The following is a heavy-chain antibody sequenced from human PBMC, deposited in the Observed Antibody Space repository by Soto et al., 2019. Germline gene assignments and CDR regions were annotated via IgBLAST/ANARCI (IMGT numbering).Heavy chain of an antibody. D-gene: IGHD3-3*01. Sequence: PSETLSLTCAVYGGSFSGFYWSWIRQPPGKGLEFIGEINYSGSTNYNPSLKSRVTISVDTSKNQFSLKLSSVTAADTAVYYCARERRGGNGFLEYFSSPIWFDSWGQGTLVTVSS. J-gene: IGHJ5*01. CDR3: ARERRGGNGFLEYFSSPIWFDS. CDR2: INYSGST. V-gene: IGHV4-34*01. CDR1: GGSFSGFY.